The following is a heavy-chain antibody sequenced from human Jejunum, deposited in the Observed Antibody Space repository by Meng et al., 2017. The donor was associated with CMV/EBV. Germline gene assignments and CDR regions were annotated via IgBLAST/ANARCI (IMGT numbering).Heavy chain of an antibody. V-gene: IGHV3-7*01. J-gene: IGHJ3*02. CDR3: ARNYPRNCASINCPGAYEI. Sequence: YWMTWVRHFPGKGLEWVANINFDGSVEYYVDSVRGRFTIARDNAKNSLSLQMNSLRAEDTAVYYCARNYPRNCASINCPGAYEIWGQGTVVTVSS. CDR1: YW. CDR2: INFDGSVE. D-gene: IGHD2-2*01.